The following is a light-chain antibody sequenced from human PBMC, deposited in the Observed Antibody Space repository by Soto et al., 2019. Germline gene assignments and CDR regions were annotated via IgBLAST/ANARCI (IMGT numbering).Light chain of an antibody. CDR1: QGINNY. V-gene: IGKV1-27*01. Sequence: DIPMTQSPSSLSASLGDRVTITCRASQGINNYLAWYQQKPEKVPKLLIYGASTLQSGVPSRFSGSGSGTDFTFTISSLQPEDVAVYYCQNYNSAPRTFGQGTKVEIK. CDR2: GAS. CDR3: QNYNSAPRT. J-gene: IGKJ1*01.